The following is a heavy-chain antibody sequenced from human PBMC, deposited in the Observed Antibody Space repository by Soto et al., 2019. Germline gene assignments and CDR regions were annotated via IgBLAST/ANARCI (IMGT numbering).Heavy chain of an antibody. Sequence: KASETLSLTCTVSGDSMNSGRYFWAWIRQPPGKGLDWIAIINFSGHTYYNPSLKSRVTMSVDTSKNQFSLKLTSVTAADSAIYYCARQAQFHNWLDPWGLGTLVTVSS. CDR3: ARQAQFHNWLDP. V-gene: IGHV4-39*01. D-gene: IGHD6-19*01. CDR2: INFSGHT. J-gene: IGHJ5*02. CDR1: GDSMNSGRYF.